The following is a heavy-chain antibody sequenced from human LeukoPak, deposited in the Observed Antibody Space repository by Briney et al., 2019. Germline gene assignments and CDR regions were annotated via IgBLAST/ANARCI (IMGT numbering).Heavy chain of an antibody. V-gene: IGHV4-59*01. J-gene: IGHJ4*02. Sequence: SETLSLTCTVSGDSISDYYWSWIRQPPGKGLEWIGYIYYSGSTNYNPSLKSRVTISVDTSKNQFSLKLSSVTAADTAVYYCARGRVDTAMVKDYWGQGTLVTVSS. D-gene: IGHD5-18*01. CDR3: ARGRVDTAMVKDY. CDR1: GDSISDYY. CDR2: IYYSGST.